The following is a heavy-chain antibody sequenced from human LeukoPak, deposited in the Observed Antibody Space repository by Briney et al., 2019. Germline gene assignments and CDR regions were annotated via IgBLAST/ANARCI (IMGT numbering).Heavy chain of an antibody. Sequence: GGSLSLSCAAPGFSFSDYAMSWVRQAPGKGLEWVSVISGRGETTYYAESVKGRFTISRDMSKNTVSLQMNSLRAEDTAVYYCAKSGWGSSSLYAYFDFWGQGTLVTVSS. CDR3: AKSGWGSSSLYAYFDF. CDR1: GFSFSDYA. CDR2: ISGRGETT. D-gene: IGHD6-13*01. J-gene: IGHJ4*02. V-gene: IGHV3-23*01.